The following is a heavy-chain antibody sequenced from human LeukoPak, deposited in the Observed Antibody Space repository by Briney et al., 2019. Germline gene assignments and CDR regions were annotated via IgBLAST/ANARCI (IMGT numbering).Heavy chain of an antibody. Sequence: PGGSLRLSCAASGFTVSSKYMSWVRQAPGKGLEWVSVIYTGGSTDYADSVKGRFTISRDNSKNTLYLQMNSLRPEDTAVYYCARDGKDSSGYYFGDSWGQGTLVTVSS. V-gene: IGHV3-53*01. CDR1: GFTVSSKY. CDR3: ARDGKDSSGYYFGDS. J-gene: IGHJ4*02. CDR2: IYTGGST. D-gene: IGHD3-22*01.